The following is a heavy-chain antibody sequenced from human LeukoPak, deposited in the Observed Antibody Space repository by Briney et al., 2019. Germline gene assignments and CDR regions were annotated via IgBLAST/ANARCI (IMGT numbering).Heavy chain of an antibody. J-gene: IGHJ4*02. CDR2: ISSSGSTI. D-gene: IGHD6-13*01. Sequence: GWSLRLSCAASGFTFSDYYISWIRQAPGKGLEWVSYISSSGSTIYYADSVKGRFSISRDNAKNSLYLQMNSLRAEDTAVYYCARGSSSWYLDYWGQGTLVTVSS. V-gene: IGHV3-11*01. CDR3: ARGSSSWYLDY. CDR1: GFTFSDYY.